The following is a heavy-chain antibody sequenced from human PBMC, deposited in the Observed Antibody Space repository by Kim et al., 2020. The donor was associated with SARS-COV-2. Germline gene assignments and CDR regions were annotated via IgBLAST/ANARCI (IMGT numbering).Heavy chain of an antibody. Sequence: SETLSLTCTVSGGSISSSRYYWGWIRQPPGKGLEWIGSIYYSGSTYYNPSLKSRVTISVDTSKNQFSLKLNSVTAADTAVYYCARQRLEWELPLDYWGQGTLVTVSS. D-gene: IGHD3-3*01. CDR3: ARQRLEWELPLDY. CDR2: IYYSGST. J-gene: IGHJ4*02. CDR1: GGSISSSRYY. V-gene: IGHV4-39*01.